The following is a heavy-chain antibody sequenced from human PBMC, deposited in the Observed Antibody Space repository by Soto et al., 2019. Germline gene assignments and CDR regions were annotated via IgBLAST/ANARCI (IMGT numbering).Heavy chain of an antibody. CDR1: GYTFTSYA. J-gene: IGHJ6*02. CDR3: XXHTAPSDV. CDR2: INAGNGNT. V-gene: IGHV1-3*01. Sequence: QVQLVQSGAEMKKPGASVKVSCKASGYTFTSYAMHWVRQAPGQRLEWMGWINAGNGNTKYSQKFQGRVTITRDTSASTAYMALSSLRSEDTAVXXXXXHTAPSDVWGQGTTVTVSS.